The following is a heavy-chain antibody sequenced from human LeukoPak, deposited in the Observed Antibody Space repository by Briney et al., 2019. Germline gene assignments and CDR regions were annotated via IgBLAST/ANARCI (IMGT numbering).Heavy chain of an antibody. J-gene: IGHJ4*02. CDR1: GVSISRFS. D-gene: IGHD6-13*01. CDR2: IYNTGST. Sequence: SETLSPTCAVSGVSISRFSWSWIRQSPGKGLEWIGYIYNTGSTDYNPSLESRVSMPVDTSKNRFSLRLNSVTAADTAVYYCATYDQKLAFDNWGQGTLVTVSS. V-gene: IGHV4-59*12. CDR3: ATYDQKLAFDN.